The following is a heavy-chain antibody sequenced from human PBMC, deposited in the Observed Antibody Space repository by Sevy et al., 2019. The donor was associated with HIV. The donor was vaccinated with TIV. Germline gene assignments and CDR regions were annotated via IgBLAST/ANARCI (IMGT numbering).Heavy chain of an antibody. CDR3: AKHRLGMSLGGRGPDSFDI. D-gene: IGHD3-3*01. CDR2: ISPYNGNT. CDR1: GYRFTNYG. J-gene: IGHJ3*02. V-gene: IGHV1-18*01. Sequence: ASVKVSCKASGYRFTNYGVSWVRQAPGQGLEWMGWISPYNGNTDYAQKVQDRVTMTTDTSTSTAYLELKSLTSDDTAVYYCAKHRLGMSLGGRGPDSFDIWGQGTMVTVSS.